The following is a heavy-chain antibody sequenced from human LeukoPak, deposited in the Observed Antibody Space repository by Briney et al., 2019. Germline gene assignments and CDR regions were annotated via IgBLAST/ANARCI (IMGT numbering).Heavy chain of an antibody. CDR2: ISGSGGST. V-gene: IGHV3-23*01. CDR1: GFTFSSYA. CDR3: AKDGRGWYGEDAFDI. D-gene: IGHD6-19*01. J-gene: IGHJ3*02. Sequence: GGSLRLSCAASGFTFSSYAMSWVRQAPGEGLEWVSAISGSGGSTYYADSVKGRFTISRDNSKNTLYLQMNSLRAEDTAVYYCAKDGRGWYGEDAFDIWGQGTMVTVSS.